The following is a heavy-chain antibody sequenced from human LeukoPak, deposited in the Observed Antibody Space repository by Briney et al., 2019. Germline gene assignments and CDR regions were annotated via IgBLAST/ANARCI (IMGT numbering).Heavy chain of an antibody. V-gene: IGHV4-39*01. CDR3: ARLYCSSTSCYSYYFDY. Sequence: SETLSLTCTVSGGSISSGSYYWGWIRQPPGKGLEWIGSIYYSGSTYYNPSLKSRVTISVDTSKNQFSLKLSSVTAADTAVYYCARLYCSSTSCYSYYFDYWGQGTLVTVSS. D-gene: IGHD2-2*02. CDR1: GGSISSGSYY. CDR2: IYYSGST. J-gene: IGHJ4*02.